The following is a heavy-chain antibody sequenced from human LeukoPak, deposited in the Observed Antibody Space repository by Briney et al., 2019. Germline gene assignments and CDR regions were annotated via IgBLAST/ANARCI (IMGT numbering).Heavy chain of an antibody. Sequence: PSETLSLTCTVSGDSIRGDSFYWGWIRQPPGKGLEWIGSIDYSGKTYYNPSLKSRVTLSVDTSKTQFSLKLSSVTAADTAVYYCARDTPIFDYWGQGTLVTVSS. J-gene: IGHJ4*02. CDR2: IDYSGKT. V-gene: IGHV4-39*07. CDR1: GDSIRGDSFY. CDR3: ARDTPIFDY.